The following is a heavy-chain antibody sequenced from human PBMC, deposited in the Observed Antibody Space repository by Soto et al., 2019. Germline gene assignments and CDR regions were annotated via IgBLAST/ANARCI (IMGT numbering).Heavy chain of an antibody. CDR2: IGAYNGNT. CDR3: ASERSRWDDAFDI. CDR1: GYTFTSYG. J-gene: IGHJ3*02. D-gene: IGHD1-26*01. V-gene: IGHV1-18*01. Sequence: ASVKVSCKASGYTFTSYGISWVRQAPGQGLEWMGWIGAYNGNTNYAQKLQGRVTMTTDTSTSTAYMELRSLRSDDTAVYYCASERSRWDDAFDIWGQGTMVTVSS.